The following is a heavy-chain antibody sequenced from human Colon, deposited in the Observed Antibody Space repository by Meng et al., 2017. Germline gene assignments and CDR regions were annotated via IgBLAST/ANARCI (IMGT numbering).Heavy chain of an antibody. CDR1: GASVDSGSYH. CDR3: IAYMVGRGGLGS. CDR2: TYKGRST. J-gene: IGHJ5*02. V-gene: IGHV4-30-4*01. Sequence: QVQLQESGPGLVKHSESLSLTCTVSGASVDSGSYHWSWVRQPPGKGLECIGYTYKGRSTYYNPSLKSRVSMSEDTSKNQFSLTLNSVTAADTCVYYCIAYMVGRGGLGSWGQGTLVTVSS. D-gene: IGHD3/OR15-3a*01.